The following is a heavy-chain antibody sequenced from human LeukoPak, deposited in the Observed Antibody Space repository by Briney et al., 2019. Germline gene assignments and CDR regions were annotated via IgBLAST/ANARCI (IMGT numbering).Heavy chain of an antibody. J-gene: IGHJ4*02. V-gene: IGHV4-39*01. CDR2: IYYSGST. CDR3: ARFVAAAGTRYFDY. D-gene: IGHD6-13*01. Sequence: SETLSLTCTVSGGSISSSSYYWGWIRQPPGKGLEWIGSIYYSGSTYYNPSLKSRVTISVDTSKNQFSLKLSSVTAADTAVYYCARFVAAAGTRYFDYWAREPWSPSPQ. CDR1: GGSISSSSYY.